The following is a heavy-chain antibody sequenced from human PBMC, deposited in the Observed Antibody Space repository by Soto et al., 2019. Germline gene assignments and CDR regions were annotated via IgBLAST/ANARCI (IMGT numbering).Heavy chain of an antibody. Sequence: SVKVSCKASGGTFSSYTISWVRQAPGQKLEWMGRIIPILGIANYAQKIQGRVTITADKSTSTAYMELSSLRSEDTAVYYCARGEMTDYGDYACAFDIWGQGTMVTVSS. J-gene: IGHJ3*02. CDR3: ARGEMTDYGDYACAFDI. D-gene: IGHD4-17*01. V-gene: IGHV1-69*02. CDR1: GGTFSSYT. CDR2: IIPILGIA.